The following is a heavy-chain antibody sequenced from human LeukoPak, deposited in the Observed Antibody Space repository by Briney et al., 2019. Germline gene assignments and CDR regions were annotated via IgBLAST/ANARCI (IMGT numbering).Heavy chain of an antibody. D-gene: IGHD3-22*01. CDR2: IRSKAYGGTT. J-gene: IGHJ4*02. V-gene: IGHV3-49*03. CDR3: TRDQDQYYYDSEGY. Sequence: GGSLRLSCTASGFTFGDYAMSWFRQAPGKGLEWVGFIRSKAYGGTTEYAASVKGRFTISRDDSKSIAYLQMNNLKTEDTAVYYCTRDQDQYYYDSEGYWGQGTLVTVSS. CDR1: GFTFGDYA.